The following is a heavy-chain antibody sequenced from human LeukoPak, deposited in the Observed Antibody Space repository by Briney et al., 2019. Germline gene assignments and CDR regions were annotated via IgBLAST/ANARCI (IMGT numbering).Heavy chain of an antibody. CDR3: ARSSWYDGMGY. J-gene: IGHJ4*02. D-gene: IGHD6-13*01. CDR1: GGSISSYY. CDR2: IYYSGST. Sequence: SDTLSLTCTVSGGSISSYYWSWIRQPPGKALEWIGYIYYSGSTNYNPSLKSRVTISVDTSKNQFSLKLSSVTAADTAVYYCARSSWYDGMGYWGQGTLVTVSS. V-gene: IGHV4-59*07.